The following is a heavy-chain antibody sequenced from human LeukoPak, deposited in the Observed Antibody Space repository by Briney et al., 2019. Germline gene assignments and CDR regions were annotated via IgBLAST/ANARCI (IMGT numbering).Heavy chain of an antibody. CDR3: ATYRQIQVPFEF. CDR1: GFTFSDFP. J-gene: IGHJ4*02. CDR2: IFPSSVEI. D-gene: IGHD5-18*01. Sequence: GGSLRLSCAASGFTFSDFPMIWVRQAPGKGLEWVSTIFPSSVEIHYADSVKGRFTNSRDNSRSTLSLQMDSLRAEDTATYYCATYRQIQVPFEFWGQGTLVTVSS. V-gene: IGHV3-23*01.